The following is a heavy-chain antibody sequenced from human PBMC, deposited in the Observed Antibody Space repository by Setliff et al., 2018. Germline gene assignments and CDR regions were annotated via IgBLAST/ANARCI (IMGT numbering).Heavy chain of an antibody. V-gene: IGHV5-51*04. CDR3: AREGWGGPRAFDI. CDR2: IYPGDSDT. Sequence: GESLKISCKGSGYGFSSYWIGWVRQMPGKGLEGMGIIYPGDSDTRYSPSFQGQVIISPDKPISTAYPQWSSLKASDTAMYYRAREGWGGPRAFDIWGQGTPVTVSS. CDR1: GYGFSSYW. J-gene: IGHJ3*02. D-gene: IGHD1-26*01.